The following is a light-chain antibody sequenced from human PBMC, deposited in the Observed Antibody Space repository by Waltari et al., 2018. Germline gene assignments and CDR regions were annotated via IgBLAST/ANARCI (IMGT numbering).Light chain of an antibody. V-gene: IGKV3-11*01. CDR3: QQRRNWPLT. CDR1: QSVGTY. J-gene: IGKJ4*01. Sequence: SCSASQSVGTYLALYQQRPGQSPRLLIYDASYRATGIPARFSGSGSETDFTLTISSLQPEDFAVYYCQQRRNWPLTFGGGTRVQI. CDR2: DAS.